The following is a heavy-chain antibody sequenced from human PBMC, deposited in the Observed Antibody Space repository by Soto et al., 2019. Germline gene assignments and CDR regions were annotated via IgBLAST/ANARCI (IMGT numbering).Heavy chain of an antibody. CDR2: ISFDGTNT. J-gene: IGHJ6*02. V-gene: IGHV3-30*18. D-gene: IGHD2-2*03. CDR1: GFSVNTYG. Sequence: SLILSRAASGFSVNTYGVHLVRQPPGEGLEWVAVISFDGTNTFEADSVKGRFSISRDNSKNILYLQTNRLTIEDAAVYYCAKDLALYQIGSHYGMDVWGPGTTVTVSS. CDR3: AKDLALYQIGSHYGMDV.